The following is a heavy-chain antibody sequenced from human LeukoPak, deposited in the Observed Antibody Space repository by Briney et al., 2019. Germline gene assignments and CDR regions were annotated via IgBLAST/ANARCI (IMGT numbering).Heavy chain of an antibody. J-gene: IGHJ5*02. CDR3: ARDVVVNPSGWFDP. CDR1: GGSFSGYY. D-gene: IGHD3-22*01. V-gene: IGHV4-34*01. CDR2: ISHSGST. Sequence: SETLSLTCAVYGGSFSGYYWNWIRQPPGKGLKWIGEISHSGSTNYNPSLKSRVTISVDTSKNQFSLKLSSVTAADTAVYYCARDVVVNPSGWFDPWGQGTLVTVSS.